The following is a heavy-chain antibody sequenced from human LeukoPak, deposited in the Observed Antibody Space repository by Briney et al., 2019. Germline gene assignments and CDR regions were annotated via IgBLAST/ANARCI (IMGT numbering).Heavy chain of an antibody. CDR2: IWYDGSNK. Sequence: GGSLRLSCAASGFTFSSYGMHWVRQAPGKGLEWVAVIWYDGSNKYYADSVKGRFTISRDNSKNTLYLQMNSLRAEDTAVYYCAKSVGATTAGRHDCWGQGTLVTVSS. D-gene: IGHD1-26*01. V-gene: IGHV3-33*06. CDR3: AKSVGATTAGRHDC. J-gene: IGHJ4*02. CDR1: GFTFSSYG.